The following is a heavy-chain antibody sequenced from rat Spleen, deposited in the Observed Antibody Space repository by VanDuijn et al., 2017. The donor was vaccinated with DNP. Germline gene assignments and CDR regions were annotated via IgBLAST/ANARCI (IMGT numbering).Heavy chain of an antibody. CDR3: ARGDA. J-gene: IGHJ4*01. CDR1: GFTFSNYY. V-gene: IGHV5-7*01. CDR2: IRYDGSGT. Sequence: EVQLVESGGGLVQPGRSLKLSCAASGFTFSNYYMAWVRQAPTKGLEWVAYIRYDGSGTYYRDSVKGRFTISRDSAKSTLYLQMDSLRSEDTATYYCARGDAWGQGTSVTVSS.